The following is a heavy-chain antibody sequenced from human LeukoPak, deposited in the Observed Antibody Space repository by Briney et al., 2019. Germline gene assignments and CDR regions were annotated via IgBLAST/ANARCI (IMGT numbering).Heavy chain of an antibody. CDR1: GASISSYY. J-gene: IGHJ4*02. V-gene: IGHV4-4*07. CDR3: ARDGGSGWFDY. D-gene: IGHD6-19*01. CDR2: IDGSGNT. Sequence: PSETLSLTCTASGASISSYYWSWIRQPAGKGLEWIGRIDGSGNTNYNPSLKRRISVSVDTSKNQVSLKLSYVTAADTAVYYCARDGGSGWFDYWGQGTLVTVSS.